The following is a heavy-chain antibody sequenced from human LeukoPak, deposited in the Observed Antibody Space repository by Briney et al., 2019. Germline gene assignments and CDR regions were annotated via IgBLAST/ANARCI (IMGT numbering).Heavy chain of an antibody. J-gene: IGHJ4*02. V-gene: IGHV3-23*01. D-gene: IGHD6-13*01. CDR2: ISGSGANT. Sequence: GGSLRLSCAASGFTFSSYSMNWVRQAPGKGLEWVSGISGSGANTYYADSVKGRFTFSRDNSKNTLYLQMNSLRAEDTAVYYCAKVLRGATIAPGQNYFDYWGQGTLVTVSS. CDR1: GFTFSSYS. CDR3: AKVLRGATIAPGQNYFDY.